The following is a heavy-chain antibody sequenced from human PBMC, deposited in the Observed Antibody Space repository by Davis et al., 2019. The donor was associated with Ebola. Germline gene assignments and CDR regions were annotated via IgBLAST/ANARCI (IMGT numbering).Heavy chain of an antibody. Sequence: SETLSLTCAVYGGSFSGYYWSWIRQPPGKGLEWTGEINHSGSTNYNPSLKSRVTISVDTSKNQFSLKLSSVTAADTAVYYCAREVTTVTTSGLGFDYWGQGTLVTVSS. V-gene: IGHV4-34*01. D-gene: IGHD4-17*01. J-gene: IGHJ4*02. CDR1: GGSFSGYY. CDR3: AREVTTVTTSGLGFDY. CDR2: INHSGST.